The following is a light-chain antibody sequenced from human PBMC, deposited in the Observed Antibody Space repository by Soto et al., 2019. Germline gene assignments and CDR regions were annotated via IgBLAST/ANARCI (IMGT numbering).Light chain of an antibody. V-gene: IGKV1-33*01. Sequence: DIQMTQSPPSLSASVGDRVTITCQASQDISNYLNWYQQKLGKAPKLLIYDASTLETGVSSRFSGSGSGTYFTLTISSLQPEDRATYYCQHVDSLPLSVGPGTKVQIK. CDR3: QHVDSLPLS. J-gene: IGKJ3*01. CDR1: QDISNY. CDR2: DAS.